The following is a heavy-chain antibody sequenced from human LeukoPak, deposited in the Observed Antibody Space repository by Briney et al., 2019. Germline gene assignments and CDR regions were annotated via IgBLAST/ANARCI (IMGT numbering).Heavy chain of an antibody. J-gene: IGHJ6*02. CDR2: IYYSGST. D-gene: IGHD1-7*01. Sequence: SETLSLTCTVSGGSISSYYWSWIRQPPGKGLEWIGYIYYSGSTNYNPSLKSRVTISVDTSKNQFSLKLSSVTAADTAVYYCARDRNYRRYYYGMDVWGQGITVTVSS. CDR3: ARDRNYRRYYYGMDV. V-gene: IGHV4-59*01. CDR1: GGSISSYY.